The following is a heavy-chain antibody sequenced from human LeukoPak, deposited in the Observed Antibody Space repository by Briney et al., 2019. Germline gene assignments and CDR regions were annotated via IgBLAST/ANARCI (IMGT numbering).Heavy chain of an antibody. V-gene: IGHV1-2*02. D-gene: IGHD3-10*01. J-gene: IGHJ4*02. CDR1: GYTFTGYY. Sequence: ASVKVSCKASGYTFTGYYMHWVRQAPGQGLEWMGWINPNSGGTNYAQKFQGRVTMTRDTSISTAYMELSRLRSDDTAVYYCARPIGGSGGSLLFFDYWGQGTLVAVSS. CDR3: ARPIGGSGGSLLFFDY. CDR2: INPNSGGT.